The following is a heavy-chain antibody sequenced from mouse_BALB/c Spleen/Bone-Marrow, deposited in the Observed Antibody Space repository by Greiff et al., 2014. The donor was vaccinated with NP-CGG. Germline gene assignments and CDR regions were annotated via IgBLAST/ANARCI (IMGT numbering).Heavy chain of an antibody. CDR3: ARSYRFWYFDV. Sequence: VQLQQSGSVLVRPGASVKLSCKASGYTFTSSWMHWAKQRPGQGLEWIGDIHPNSGNTNYNEKFRGKATLTVDTSSNTAYVDPSSLTSEDSAVYYCARSYRFWYFDVWGAGTTVTVSS. V-gene: IGHV1S130*01. J-gene: IGHJ1*01. CDR2: IHPNSGNT. CDR1: GYTFTSSW. D-gene: IGHD2-14*01.